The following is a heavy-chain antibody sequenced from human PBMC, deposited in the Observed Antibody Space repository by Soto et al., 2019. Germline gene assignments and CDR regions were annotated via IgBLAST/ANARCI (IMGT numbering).Heavy chain of an antibody. D-gene: IGHD3-22*01. V-gene: IGHV1-2*02. CDR1: GYTFTGYY. J-gene: IGHJ4*02. CDR2: INPNSGGT. CDR3: AIVRNYYDSSGYLGY. Sequence: ASVKVSCKASGYTFTGYYMHWVRRAPGQGLEWMGWINPNSGGTNYAQKFQGRVTMTRDTSISTAYMELSRLRSDDTAVYYCAIVRNYYDSSGYLGYCGQGSLVTVSS.